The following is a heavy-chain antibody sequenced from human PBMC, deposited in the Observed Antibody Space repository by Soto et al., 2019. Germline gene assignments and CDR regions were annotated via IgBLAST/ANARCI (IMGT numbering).Heavy chain of an antibody. CDR2: ISYDGSNK. J-gene: IGHJ4*02. V-gene: IGHV3-30-3*01. CDR3: ARGGRGVLWFGELFNLDY. Sequence: QVQLVESGGGVVQPGRSLRLSCAASGFTFSSYAMHWVRQAPGKGLEWVAVISYDGSNKYYADSVKGRFTISRDNSKNTLYLQMNSLRAEDTAVYYCARGGRGVLWFGELFNLDYWGQGTLVTVSS. D-gene: IGHD3-10*01. CDR1: GFTFSSYA.